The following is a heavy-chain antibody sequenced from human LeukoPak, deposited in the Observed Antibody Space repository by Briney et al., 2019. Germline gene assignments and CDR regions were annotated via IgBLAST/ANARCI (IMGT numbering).Heavy chain of an antibody. V-gene: IGHV3-9*01. CDR2: ISWNSGSI. CDR1: GFTFDDYG. CDR3: AKQDGRGTYQYYFDY. Sequence: GGSLRLSCAASGFTFDDYGMSWVRQAPGKGLEWVSGISWNSGSIGYADSVKGRFTISRDNAKNTLHLQMNSLRAEDTAVYYCAKQDGRGTYQYYFDYWGQGTLVTVSS. J-gene: IGHJ4*02. D-gene: IGHD1-26*01.